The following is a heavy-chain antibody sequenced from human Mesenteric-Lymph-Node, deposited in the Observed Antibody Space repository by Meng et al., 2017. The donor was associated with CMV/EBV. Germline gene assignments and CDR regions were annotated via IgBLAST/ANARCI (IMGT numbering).Heavy chain of an antibody. D-gene: IGHD4-17*01. V-gene: IGHV4-34*01. CDR3: ARGYGDYSFDY. J-gene: IGHJ4*02. CDR2: INHSGST. CDR1: GGSFSGYY. Sequence: LTYAVCGGSFSGYYCSWIRQPTGKGLEWIGEINHSGSTNYNPSIKSRATISVDTSKNQFSLKLSSVTAADTAVYYCARGYGDYSFDYWGQGTLVTVSS.